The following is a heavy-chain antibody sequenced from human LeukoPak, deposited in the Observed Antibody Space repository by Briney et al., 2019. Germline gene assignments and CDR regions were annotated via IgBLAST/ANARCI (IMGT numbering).Heavy chain of an antibody. J-gene: IGHJ5*02. CDR1: GDSISSGGYS. Sequence: SETLSLTCTVSGDSISSGGYSWSWIRQPPGKGLEWIGYIYHIGYISQSGNIYQNPSLKSRVTITLDTSRNQFSLKLSSVTAADTAVYYCARSPLAFYDSSGYPRVWFDPWGQGTLVTVSS. CDR3: ARSPLAFYDSSGYPRVWFDP. CDR2: ISQSGNI. D-gene: IGHD3-22*01. V-gene: IGHV4-30-2*01.